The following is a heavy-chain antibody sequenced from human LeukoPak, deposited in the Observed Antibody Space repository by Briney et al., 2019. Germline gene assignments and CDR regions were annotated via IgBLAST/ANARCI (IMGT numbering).Heavy chain of an antibody. V-gene: IGHV3-33*06. CDR1: GFTFSSYG. J-gene: IGHJ4*02. Sequence: GGSLRLSCAASGFTFSSYGMHWVRQAPGKGLEWVAVIWYDGSNKYYADSVKGRFTISRDNSKTTLYLQRNSLRDTATAYYYFAKPGEDFGDSGFFDYWGQGTLVTVSS. CDR2: IWYDGSNK. D-gene: IGHD4-17*01. CDR3: AKPGEDFGDSGFFDY.